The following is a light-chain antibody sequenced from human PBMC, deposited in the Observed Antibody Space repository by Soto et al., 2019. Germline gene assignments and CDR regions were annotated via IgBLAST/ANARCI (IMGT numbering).Light chain of an antibody. Sequence: DIQMTQSPSTLSASVGDRVTITCRASQTISTWLAWYQQKPGKAPKLLIYKASTLKSGVPSRFSGSGSGTEFTLTISSLQPDDFATYYCQQSYSTPQTFGQGTKVDI. CDR1: QTISTW. V-gene: IGKV1-5*03. CDR2: KAS. J-gene: IGKJ1*01. CDR3: QQSYSTPQT.